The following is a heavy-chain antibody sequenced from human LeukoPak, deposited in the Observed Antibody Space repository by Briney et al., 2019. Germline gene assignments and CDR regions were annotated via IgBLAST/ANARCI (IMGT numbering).Heavy chain of an antibody. V-gene: IGHV3-23*05. CDR1: GFTFRTYA. CDR2: ISSSGNGT. CDR3: AKRTMSAFDS. J-gene: IGHJ4*02. Sequence: PGGSLRLSCTASGFTFRTYAMNWVRQAPGKGLEWRSGISSSGNGTYYADSVKGRFIISRDNSKNMVYLQMNSLTVEDTATYYCAKRTMSAFDSWGQGTLLIVSS.